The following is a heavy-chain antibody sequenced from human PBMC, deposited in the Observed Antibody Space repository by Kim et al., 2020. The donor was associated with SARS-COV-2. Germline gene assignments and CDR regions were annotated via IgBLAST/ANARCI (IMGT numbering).Heavy chain of an antibody. D-gene: IGHD1-1*01. CDR2: ITGDGGST. CDR1: GFTFDDYA. J-gene: IGHJ6*02. V-gene: IGHV3-43*02. CDR3: AKEKDPSGRVNSYYYGMDV. Sequence: GGSLRLSCAASGFTFDDYAMHWVRQAPGKGLEWVSLITGDGGSTYYADSVKGRFTISRDNSKNSLYLQMNSLRTEDTALYYCAKEKDPSGRVNSYYYGMDVWGPETPGTPSS.